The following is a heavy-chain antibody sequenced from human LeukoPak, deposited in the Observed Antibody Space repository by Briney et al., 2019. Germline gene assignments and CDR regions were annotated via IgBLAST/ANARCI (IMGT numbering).Heavy chain of an antibody. Sequence: GGSLRLSCAASGFTFSSDWMHWVRQAQGKGLVWVSRINSDGSSTSYADSVKGRFTISRDNAKNTLYLQMNSLRAEDTAVYYCASGGDSSGWFTTYYFDYWGQGTLVTVSS. CDR1: GFTFSSDW. V-gene: IGHV3-74*01. CDR2: INSDGSST. D-gene: IGHD6-19*01. J-gene: IGHJ4*02. CDR3: ASGGDSSGWFTTYYFDY.